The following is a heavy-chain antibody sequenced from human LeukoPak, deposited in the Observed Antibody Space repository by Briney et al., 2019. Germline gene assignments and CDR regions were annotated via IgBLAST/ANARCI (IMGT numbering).Heavy chain of an antibody. CDR2: ISSSSSYL. J-gene: IGHJ4*02. CDR1: GFTFTSYT. Sequence: PGGSLRLSCTASGFTFTSYTMNWVRQAPGKGLEWVSSISSSSSYLYYADSVKSRFTISRDNAKNSLYLQMNSLRAEDTAVYYCARDRGGTAMALYYFDYWGQGTLVTVSS. D-gene: IGHD5-18*01. V-gene: IGHV3-21*01. CDR3: ARDRGGTAMALYYFDY.